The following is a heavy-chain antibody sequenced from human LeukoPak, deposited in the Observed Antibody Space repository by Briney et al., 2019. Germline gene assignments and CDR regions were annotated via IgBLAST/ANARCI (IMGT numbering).Heavy chain of an antibody. Sequence: PGGSLRLSCAASGFTFSSYWMHWVRQAPGKGLVWVSRINSDGSSTSYADSVKGRFTISRDNAKNTLYLQMNSLRAEDTAVYYCARVGATTGEVSDYWGQGTLVTVSS. D-gene: IGHD1-26*01. V-gene: IGHV3-74*01. CDR2: INSDGSST. CDR3: ARVGATTGEVSDY. CDR1: GFTFSSYW. J-gene: IGHJ4*02.